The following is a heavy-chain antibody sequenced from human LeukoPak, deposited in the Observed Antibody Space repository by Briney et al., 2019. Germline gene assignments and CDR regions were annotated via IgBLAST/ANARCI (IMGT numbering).Heavy chain of an antibody. J-gene: IGHJ5*02. D-gene: IGHD5-24*01. CDR1: GGSISSGGYY. V-gene: IGHV4-31*03. CDR2: IYYSGST. Sequence: SQTLSLTCTVSGGSISSGGYYWSWIRQHPGTGLEWIGYIYYSGSTYYNPSLKSRVTISVDTSKNQFSLKLSSVTAADTAVYYCARGQLFPFDPWGQGTLVTVSS. CDR3: ARGQLFPFDP.